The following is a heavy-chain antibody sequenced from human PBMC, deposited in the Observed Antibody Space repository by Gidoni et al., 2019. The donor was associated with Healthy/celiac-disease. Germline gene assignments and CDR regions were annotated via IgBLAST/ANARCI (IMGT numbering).Heavy chain of an antibody. CDR2: INPSGGST. V-gene: IGHV1-46*01. D-gene: IGHD2-21*02. CDR3: ARGNPHTCGGDCYNDY. Sequence: QVQLVQSGAEVKKPGASVKVSCKASGYTFTSYYMHWVRQAPGQGLEWMGIINPSGGSTSYAQKFQGRVTMTRDTSTSTVYMELSSLRSEDTAVYYCARGNPHTCGGDCYNDYWGQGTLVTVSS. J-gene: IGHJ4*02. CDR1: GYTFTSYY.